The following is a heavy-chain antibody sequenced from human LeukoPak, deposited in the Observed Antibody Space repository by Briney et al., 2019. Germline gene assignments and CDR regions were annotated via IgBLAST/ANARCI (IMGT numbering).Heavy chain of an antibody. D-gene: IGHD1-26*01. CDR1: GGSISRYY. Sequence: KPSETLSLTCTVSGGSISRYYWSWIRQPPGKGLEWIGYIYSGNTNYNPSLKSRVTISVDTSKNQFSLKLSSVTAADTAVYYCAREWELLKEVDYWGRGTLVTVSS. J-gene: IGHJ4*02. V-gene: IGHV4-59*12. CDR2: IYSGNT. CDR3: AREWELLKEVDY.